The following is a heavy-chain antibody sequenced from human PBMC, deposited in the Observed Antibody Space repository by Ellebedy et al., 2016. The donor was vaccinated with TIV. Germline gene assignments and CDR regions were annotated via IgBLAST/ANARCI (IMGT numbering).Heavy chain of an antibody. D-gene: IGHD6-19*01. V-gene: IGHV1-46*01. CDR2: INPSGGST. CDR1: RYTFTSYY. CDR3: ARSNTQWLVPHPFDY. J-gene: IGHJ4*02. Sequence: ASVKVSXKASRYTFTSYYMHWVRQAPGQGLEWMGIINPSGGSTSYAQKFQGRVTMTRDTSTSTVYMELSSLRSEDTAVYYCARSNTQWLVPHPFDYWGQGTLVTVSS.